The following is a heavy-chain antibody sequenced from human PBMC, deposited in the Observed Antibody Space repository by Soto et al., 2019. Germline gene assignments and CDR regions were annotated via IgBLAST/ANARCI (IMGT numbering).Heavy chain of an antibody. CDR3: ARQILYCSGGSCYYYWYFDL. Sequence: QVQLQESGPGLVKPSETLSLTCTVSGGSISSYYWSWIRQPPGKGLEWIGYIYYSGSTNYNPSLKSRVTISVDTSKNLFSLKLSSVTAADSAVYYCARQILYCSGGSCYYYWYFDLWGRGTLVTVSS. CDR2: IYYSGST. V-gene: IGHV4-59*08. J-gene: IGHJ2*01. D-gene: IGHD2-15*01. CDR1: GGSISSYY.